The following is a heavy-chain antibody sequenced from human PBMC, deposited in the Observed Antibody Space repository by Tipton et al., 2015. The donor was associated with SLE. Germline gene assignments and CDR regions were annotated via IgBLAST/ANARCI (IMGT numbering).Heavy chain of an antibody. CDR3: ARHENEVTVTFDY. J-gene: IGHJ4*02. D-gene: IGHD4-17*01. V-gene: IGHV4-31*03. Sequence: TLSLTCTVSGGSISSGGYYWSWIRQHPGKGLEWIGYIYYSGSTYYNPSLKSRVTISVDTSKNQFSLKLSSVTAADTAMYYCARHENEVTVTFDYWGQGTLVTVSS. CDR1: GGSISSGGYY. CDR2: IYYSGST.